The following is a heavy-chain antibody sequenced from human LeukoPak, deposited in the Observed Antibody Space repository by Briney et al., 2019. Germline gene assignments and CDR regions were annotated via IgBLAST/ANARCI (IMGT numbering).Heavy chain of an antibody. D-gene: IGHD1-14*01. CDR3: AREPGGFDY. CDR2: IYHSGST. CDR1: GYSISSAYQWG. Sequence: SETLSLTCTVSGYSISSAYQWGWGWIRQPPGKGLEWIGEIYHSGSTNYNPSLKSRVTLSVDTSKNQFSLKLSSVTAADTAVYYCAREPGGFDYWGQGTLVTVSS. V-gene: IGHV4-38-2*02. J-gene: IGHJ4*02.